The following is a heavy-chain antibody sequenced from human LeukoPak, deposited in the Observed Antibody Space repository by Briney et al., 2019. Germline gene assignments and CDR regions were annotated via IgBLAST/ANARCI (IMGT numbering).Heavy chain of an antibody. CDR1: DDSFSSHY. Sequence: SETLSLTCAVSDDSFSSHYWTWIRQPPGKGLEWIGYISYIGSTNYNPSLKSRVTISIDTSKNQFSLQLTSVTAADTAVYYCARDLVTVTKGFDIWGQGTMGSVSS. D-gene: IGHD4-17*01. CDR3: ARDLVTVTKGFDI. V-gene: IGHV4-59*11. J-gene: IGHJ3*02. CDR2: ISYIGST.